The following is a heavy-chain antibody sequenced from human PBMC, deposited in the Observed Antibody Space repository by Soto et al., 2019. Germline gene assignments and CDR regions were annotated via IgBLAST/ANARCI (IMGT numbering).Heavy chain of an antibody. D-gene: IGHD5-18*01. Sequence: QVQLVQSGAEVKKPGSSVKVSCKASGGSFSSYTISWVRQAPGQGLEWMGRIIPILGMTNYAQKFQGRVTITADKSTSTAYMELSSLRSEDTAVYYCASVDRAMDDFDYWGQGTLVTVSS. J-gene: IGHJ4*02. V-gene: IGHV1-69*02. CDR2: IIPILGMT. CDR1: GGSFSSYT. CDR3: ASVDRAMDDFDY.